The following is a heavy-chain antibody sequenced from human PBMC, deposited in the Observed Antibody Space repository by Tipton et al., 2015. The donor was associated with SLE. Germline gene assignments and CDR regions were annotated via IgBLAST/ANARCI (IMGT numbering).Heavy chain of an antibody. V-gene: IGHV3-74*01. J-gene: IGHJ4*02. CDR3: ASMALIVSGDY. CDR2: VSSDGSGT. D-gene: IGHD2/OR15-2a*01. Sequence: WVRQAPGKGLVWVSRVSSDGSGTSYADSVKGRFSVSRDNAKNMLYLQMNSLRADDTAVYFCASMALIVSGDYWGQGTLVTVSS.